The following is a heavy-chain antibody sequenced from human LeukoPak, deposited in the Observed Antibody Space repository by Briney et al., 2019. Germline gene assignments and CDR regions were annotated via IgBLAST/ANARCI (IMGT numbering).Heavy chain of an antibody. CDR1: QLPFSDHW. J-gene: IGHJ4*02. V-gene: IGHV3-7*03. CDR2: IDQYGRTK. D-gene: IGHD3-10*01. Sequence: PGGSLRLSCAASQLPFSDHWMSWVRQAPGKGLEWVANIDQYGRTKFYVDSVRGRFTISRDNAQNSLFLQMNSLIAEDTAVYYCAKVNTYGSHYYFDYWGQGTLVTVSS. CDR3: AKVNTYGSHYYFDY.